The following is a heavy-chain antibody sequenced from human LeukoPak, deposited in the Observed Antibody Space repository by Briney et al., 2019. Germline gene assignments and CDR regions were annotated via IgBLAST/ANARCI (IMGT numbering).Heavy chain of an antibody. V-gene: IGHV1-2*02. D-gene: IGHD1-26*01. J-gene: IGHJ3*02. CDR3: ARVGGGSPSPDAFDI. Sequence: ASVKVSCKASGYTFTGYYIHWVRQAPGQGLEWMGWINPNSGGTNYAQKFQGRVTMTRDTSISTAYMELSRLRSDDTAVYYCARVGGGSPSPDAFDIWGQGTMVTVSS. CDR2: INPNSGGT. CDR1: GYTFTGYY.